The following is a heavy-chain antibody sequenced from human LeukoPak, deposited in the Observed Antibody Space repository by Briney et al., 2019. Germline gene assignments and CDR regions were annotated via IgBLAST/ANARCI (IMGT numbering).Heavy chain of an antibody. D-gene: IGHD5-18*01. V-gene: IGHV4-38-2*01. Sequence: GSLRLSCAASGYTFSSYAMSWVRQTPGKGLEWIATIYHTVTTYYNPSLKSRVNISVDTSKNQFFLKMTSVTAADTAVYYCVRPSSHDYSYGYFDYWGQGILVTVSS. CDR2: IYHTVTT. CDR1: GYTFSSYA. J-gene: IGHJ4*02. CDR3: VRPSSHDYSYGYFDY.